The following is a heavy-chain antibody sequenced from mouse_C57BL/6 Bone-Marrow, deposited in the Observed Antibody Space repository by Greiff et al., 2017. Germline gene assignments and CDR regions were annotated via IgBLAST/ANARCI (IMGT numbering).Heavy chain of an antibody. D-gene: IGHD2-1*01. CDR1: GYTFTSYW. Sequence: QVQLQQPGAELVRPGSSVKLSCKASGYTFTSYWMHWVKQRPIQGLEWIGNIDPSDSETHYNQKFKDKVTLTVDKSSRTAYMQLSSLTSEDSAVYYCASYYGNYGNAMDYWGQGTSVTVSS. J-gene: IGHJ4*01. CDR2: IDPSDSET. CDR3: ASYYGNYGNAMDY. V-gene: IGHV1-52*01.